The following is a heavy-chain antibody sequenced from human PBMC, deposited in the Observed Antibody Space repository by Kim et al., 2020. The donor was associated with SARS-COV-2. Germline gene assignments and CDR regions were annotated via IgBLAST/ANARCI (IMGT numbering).Heavy chain of an antibody. CDR2: IYYVGSS. CDR1: GASISSSSHY. D-gene: IGHD6-13*01. Sequence: SETLSLTCSVSGASISSSSHYWGWIRQAPGEGLEWIGSIYYVGSSYYNLPLKSRATISVDRTKNQFSLRPTSATDADTANYYCARQTEGSTNFADYFDY. V-gene: IGHV4-39*01. J-gene: IGHJ4*01. CDR3: ARQTEGSTNFADYFDY.